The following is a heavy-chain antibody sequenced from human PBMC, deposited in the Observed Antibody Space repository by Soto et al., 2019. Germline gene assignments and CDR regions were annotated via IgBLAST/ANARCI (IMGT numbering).Heavy chain of an antibody. CDR2: IIPIFGTA. D-gene: IGHD5-12*01. V-gene: IGHV1-69*12. J-gene: IGHJ5*02. CDR1: GGTFSSYA. CDR3: AREYGGYPAGWFDP. Sequence: QVQLVQSGAEVKKPGSSVKVSCKASGGTFSSYAISWVRQAPGQGLEWMGGIIPIFGTANYAQKFQGRVTXXAXESXSTAYMELSSLRSEDTAVYYCAREYGGYPAGWFDPWGQGTLVTVSS.